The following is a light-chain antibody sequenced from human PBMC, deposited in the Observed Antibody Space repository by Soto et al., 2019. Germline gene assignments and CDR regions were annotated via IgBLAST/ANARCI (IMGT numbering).Light chain of an antibody. CDR1: SSDVGGYNY. J-gene: IGLJ1*01. CDR3: FSHRGGDSHV. V-gene: IGLV2-14*01. Sequence: QSVLTRPASVSGSPGQSITISCTGTSSDVGGYNYVSWYQQYPGKAPKLMIYGVTNRPSGVSNRFSGSKTGNTASLIISGLQAEDEAYYYCFSHRGGDSHVFGTGTKLTVL. CDR2: GVT.